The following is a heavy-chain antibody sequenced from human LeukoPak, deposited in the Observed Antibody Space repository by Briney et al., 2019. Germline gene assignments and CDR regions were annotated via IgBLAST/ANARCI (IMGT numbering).Heavy chain of an antibody. J-gene: IGHJ4*02. CDR1: GFTFSSHW. D-gene: IGHD6-19*01. CDR2: ISWNSGSI. V-gene: IGHV3-9*01. CDR3: AKDIGSSGWYWDY. Sequence: GGSLRLSCAASGFTFSSHWMDWVRQAPGKGLEWVSGISWNSGSIGYADSVKGRFTISRDNAKNSLYLQMNSLRAEDTALYYCAKDIGSSGWYWDYWGQGTLVTVSS.